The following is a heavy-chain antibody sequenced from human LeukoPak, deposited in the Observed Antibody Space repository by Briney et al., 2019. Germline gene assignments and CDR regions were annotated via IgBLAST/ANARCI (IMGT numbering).Heavy chain of an antibody. D-gene: IGHD3-22*01. V-gene: IGHV3-23*01. Sequence: GGSLRLSCAASGFTFSSYAMSWVRQAPGKGLEWVSGIGGSGGSTYYADSVKGRFTIPRDNSKNTLYLQMNGLRAEDTAVYYCAERGYFDSSGYAFDMWGRGTMVTVSS. CDR2: IGGSGGST. CDR1: GFTFSSYA. J-gene: IGHJ3*02. CDR3: AERGYFDSSGYAFDM.